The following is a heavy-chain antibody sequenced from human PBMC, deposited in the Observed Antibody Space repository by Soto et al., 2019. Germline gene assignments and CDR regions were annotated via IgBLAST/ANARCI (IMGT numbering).Heavy chain of an antibody. CDR3: ARRSYYGSGTYPPFDS. D-gene: IGHD3-10*01. V-gene: IGHV3-74*01. J-gene: IGHJ4*02. Sequence: EVQLVESGGGLVQPGGSLRLSCAASGFTFSSYWMHWVRQAPGKGLVWVSRINSDGSSTYYADSVKGRFTISRDNAKNTLYLKMNVRRATHPAAYYWARRSYYGSGTYPPFDSGGQGTLVTVSS. CDR1: GFTFSSYW. CDR2: INSDGSST.